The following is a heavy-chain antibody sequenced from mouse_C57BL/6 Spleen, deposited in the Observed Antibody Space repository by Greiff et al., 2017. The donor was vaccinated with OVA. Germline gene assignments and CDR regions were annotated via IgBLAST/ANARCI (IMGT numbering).Heavy chain of an antibody. D-gene: IGHD1-1*01. CDR2: ISSGGDYI. J-gene: IGHJ1*03. Sequence: EVNLVESGEGLVKPGGSLKLSCAASGFTFSSYAMSWVRQTPEKRLEWVAYISSGGDYIYYADTVKGRFTISRDNARNTLYLQMSSLKSEDTAMYYCTRDRFDYYGSSDLRYGDVWGTGTTVTVSS. V-gene: IGHV5-9-1*02. CDR3: TRDRFDYYGSSDLRYGDV. CDR1: GFTFSSYA.